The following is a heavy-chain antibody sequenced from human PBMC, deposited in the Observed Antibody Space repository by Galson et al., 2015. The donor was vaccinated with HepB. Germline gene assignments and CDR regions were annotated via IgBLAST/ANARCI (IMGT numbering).Heavy chain of an antibody. J-gene: IGHJ4*02. V-gene: IGHV3-15*01. CDR1: GFTFSNAW. D-gene: IGHD1-26*01. CDR3: TTSREWELDYFDY. CDR2: IKSKTDGGTT. Sequence: SLRLSCAASGFTFSNAWMSWVRQAPGKGLEWVGRIKSKTDGGTTDYAAPVKGRFTISRDDSKNTLYLQMNSLKTEDTAVYYCTTSREWELDYFDYWGQGTLFHVSS.